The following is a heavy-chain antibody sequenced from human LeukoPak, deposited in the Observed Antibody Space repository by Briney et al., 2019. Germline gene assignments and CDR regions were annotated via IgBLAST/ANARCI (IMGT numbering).Heavy chain of an antibody. CDR2: ISVSGDIT. V-gene: IGHV3-23*01. CDR3: AKERSSGYYYPDY. D-gene: IGHD3-22*01. CDR1: GFTFSIYA. Sequence: GGSLRLSCAAAGFTFSIYAMNWVRLAPGKGLEWVSLISVSGDITYYADSVKGRFTISRDDSKKTLYLQMNSLRAEDTAVYYCAKERSSGYYYPDYWGQGTLVTVSS. J-gene: IGHJ4*02.